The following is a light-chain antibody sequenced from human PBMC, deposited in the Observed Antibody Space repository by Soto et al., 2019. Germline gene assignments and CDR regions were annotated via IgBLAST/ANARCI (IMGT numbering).Light chain of an antibody. V-gene: IGLV2-14*01. CDR2: EVS. J-gene: IGLJ1*01. CDR3: SSYTGSSTLYV. Sequence: QSALTQPASVSGSPGQSITISCTGTSNDVGGYNYVSWYQQHPGKAPKLMIYEVSNRPSGVSSRFSGSKSGSTASLTISGLQAEDEADYYCSSYTGSSTLYVFGTGTKVTVL. CDR1: SNDVGGYNY.